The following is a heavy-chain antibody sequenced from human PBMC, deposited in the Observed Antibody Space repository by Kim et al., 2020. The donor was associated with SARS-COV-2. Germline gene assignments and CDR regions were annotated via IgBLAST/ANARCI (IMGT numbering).Heavy chain of an antibody. V-gene: IGHV1-2*06. D-gene: IGHD6-13*01. Sequence: ASVKVSCKASGYTFTGYYMHWVRQAPGQGLEWMGRINPNSGGTNYAQKFQGRVTMTRDTSISTAYMELSRLRSDDTAVYYCAREHSRSYYYYGMDVWGQGTTVTVSS. CDR2: INPNSGGT. CDR3: AREHSRSYYYYGMDV. J-gene: IGHJ6*02. CDR1: GYTFTGYY.